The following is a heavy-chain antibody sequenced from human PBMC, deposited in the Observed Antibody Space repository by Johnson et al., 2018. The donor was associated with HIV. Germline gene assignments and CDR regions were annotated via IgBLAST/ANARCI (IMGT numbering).Heavy chain of an antibody. Sequence: VQLVESGGGVVQPGRSLRLSCAASGFTFSSYGMHWVRQAPGKGLEWVAVIWYDGSNKYYADSVKGRFTISRDNAKNSLYLQMNSLRAEDTALYYCASEGPLTFGGSDAFDIWGQGTMVTVSS. CDR1: GFTFSSYG. D-gene: IGHD3-16*01. J-gene: IGHJ3*02. CDR2: IWYDGSNK. V-gene: IGHV3-33*01. CDR3: ASEGPLTFGGSDAFDI.